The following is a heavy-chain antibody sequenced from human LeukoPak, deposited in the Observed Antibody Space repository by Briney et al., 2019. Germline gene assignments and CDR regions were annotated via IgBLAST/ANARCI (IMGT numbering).Heavy chain of an antibody. J-gene: IGHJ4*02. CDR1: GFTFSSYW. V-gene: IGHV3-74*01. D-gene: IGHD1-26*01. CDR3: ARDRWALPNVREFYY. CDR2: INSDGSST. Sequence: GGPLRLSCAASGFTFSSYWMHWVRQAPGKGLVWVSRINSDGSSTSYADSVKGRFTISRDNAKNTLYLQMNSLRAEDTAVYYCARDRWALPNVREFYYWGQGTLVTVSS.